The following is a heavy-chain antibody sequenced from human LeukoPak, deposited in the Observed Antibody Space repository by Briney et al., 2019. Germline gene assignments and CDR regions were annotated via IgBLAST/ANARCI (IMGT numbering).Heavy chain of an antibody. D-gene: IGHD3-22*01. CDR2: INYSGST. J-gene: IGHJ4*02. Sequence: SETLSLTCVVYGGSFSAYFWSWIRQPPGKGLEWIGEINYSGSTNYNPSLKSRVTISVDTSKNQFSLKLSSVTAADTAVYYCARRVVVTEYYFDYWGQGTLVTVSS. CDR3: ARRVVVTEYYFDY. V-gene: IGHV4-34*01. CDR1: GGSFSAYF.